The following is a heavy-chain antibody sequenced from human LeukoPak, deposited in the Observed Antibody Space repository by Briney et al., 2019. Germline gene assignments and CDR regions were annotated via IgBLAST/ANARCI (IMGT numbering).Heavy chain of an antibody. CDR3: ARPNSGYEYWFDP. V-gene: IGHV1-2*02. CDR2: INPNSGGT. Sequence: ASVKVSCKASGYTFTGYYMHWVRQAPGQGLEWMGWINPNSGGTNYAQKFQGRVTMTRDTSISTAYMELSRLRSDDTAVYYCARPNSGYEYWFDPWGQGTLVTVSS. CDR1: GYTFTGYY. D-gene: IGHD5-12*01. J-gene: IGHJ5*02.